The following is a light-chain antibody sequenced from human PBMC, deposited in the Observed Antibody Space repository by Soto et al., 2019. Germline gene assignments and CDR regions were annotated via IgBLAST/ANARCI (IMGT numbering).Light chain of an antibody. CDR2: GVS. CDR3: QQYNNWPIT. J-gene: IGKJ5*01. V-gene: IGKV3-15*01. Sequence: EVVLTQSPATLSVSPGEGATLSCRASQSVNLYLAWYQQKPGQAPRVIIYGVSTRATGVPGRFSGSGSGTEFTLTISPLQSEDFGVYYCQQYNNWPITFGQGTRLEIK. CDR1: QSVNLY.